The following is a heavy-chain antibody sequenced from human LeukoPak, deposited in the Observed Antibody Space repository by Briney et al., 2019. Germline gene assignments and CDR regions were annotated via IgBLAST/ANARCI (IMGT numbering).Heavy chain of an antibody. D-gene: IGHD1-26*01. Sequence: PSETLSLTCAVSGGSISSGGYSWSWIRQPPGKGLEWIGYIYHSGSTYYNPSLKSRVTISVDRSKNQFSLKLSSVTAADTAVYYCARIMLSRREFDCWGQGTLVTVSS. J-gene: IGHJ4*02. CDR2: IYHSGST. CDR1: GGSISSGGYS. V-gene: IGHV4-30-2*01. CDR3: ARIMLSRREFDC.